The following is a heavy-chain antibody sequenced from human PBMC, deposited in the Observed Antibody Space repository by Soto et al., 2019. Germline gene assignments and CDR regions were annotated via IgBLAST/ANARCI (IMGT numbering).Heavy chain of an antibody. D-gene: IGHD5-18*01. Sequence: GGSLRLSCAASGFTFSSYAMSWVRQAPGKGLEWVSAISGSGGSTYYADSVKGRFTISRDNSKNTLYLQMNSLRAEDTAVYYSANNPSTIDSAMEMGPWFDSWGQGTLVTVSS. J-gene: IGHJ5*01. CDR3: ANNPSTIDSAMEMGPWFDS. CDR2: ISGSGGST. CDR1: GFTFSSYA. V-gene: IGHV3-23*01.